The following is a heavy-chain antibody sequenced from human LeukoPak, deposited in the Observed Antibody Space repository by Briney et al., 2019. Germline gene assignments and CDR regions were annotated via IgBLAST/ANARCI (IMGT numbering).Heavy chain of an antibody. J-gene: IGHJ3*02. CDR2: IYYSGST. CDR3: ARDGDFWSGYFPGAFDI. Sequence: SETLSLTCTVSGGSISSYYWSWIRQPPGKGLEWIGYIYYSGSTNYNPSLKSRVTISVDTSKNQFSLKLSSVTAADTAVYYCARDGDFWSGYFPGAFDIWGQGTMVTVSS. V-gene: IGHV4-59*01. CDR1: GGSISSYY. D-gene: IGHD3-3*01.